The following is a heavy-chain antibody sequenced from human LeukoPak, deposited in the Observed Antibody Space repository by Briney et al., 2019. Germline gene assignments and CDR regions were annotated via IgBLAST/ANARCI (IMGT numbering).Heavy chain of an antibody. CDR1: GFTFSSYW. Sequence: PGGSLRLSCAASGFTFSSYWMHWVRQAPGKGLVWVSRISSDESSTSYADSVKGRFTTSRDNAKNTLYLQMNSLRAEDTAVYYCARGLQAARLAVADSWGQGTLVTVSS. CDR2: ISSDESST. D-gene: IGHD6-19*01. V-gene: IGHV3-74*01. J-gene: IGHJ5*02. CDR3: ARGLQAARLAVADS.